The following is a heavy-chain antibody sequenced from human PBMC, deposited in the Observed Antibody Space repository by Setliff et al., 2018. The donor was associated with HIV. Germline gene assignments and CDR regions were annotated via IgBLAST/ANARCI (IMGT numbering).Heavy chain of an antibody. V-gene: IGHV4-61*09. Sequence: SETLSLTCTASGGIISSDSFFWSWIRQPAGKGLEWIGHISATGSTNYNPSLKSRVTMSLDTSKNQFSLNLNSVTAADAAVYFCARAREGRKPFAFDYWGQGTLVTVSS. CDR1: GGIISSDSFF. J-gene: IGHJ4*02. CDR3: ARAREGRKPFAFDY. CDR2: ISATGST. D-gene: IGHD1-26*01.